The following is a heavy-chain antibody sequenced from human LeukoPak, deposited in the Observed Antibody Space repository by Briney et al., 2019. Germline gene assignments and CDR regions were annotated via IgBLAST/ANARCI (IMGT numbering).Heavy chain of an antibody. CDR3: ARDRYYYDSSGYYYFDY. Sequence: PSETLSLTCTVSGGSISSYYWSWIRQPAGKGLEWIGRIYTSGSTNYNPSLKSRVTMSLDTSKNQFSLKLSSVTAADTDVYYCARDRYYYDSSGYYYFDYWGQGTLVTVSS. CDR2: IYTSGST. V-gene: IGHV4-4*07. CDR1: GGSISSYY. D-gene: IGHD3-22*01. J-gene: IGHJ4*02.